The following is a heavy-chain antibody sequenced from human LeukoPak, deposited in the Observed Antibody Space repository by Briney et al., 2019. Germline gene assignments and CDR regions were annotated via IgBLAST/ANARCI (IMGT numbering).Heavy chain of an antibody. V-gene: IGHV1-2*02. J-gene: IGHJ4*02. D-gene: IGHD3-22*01. CDR1: GYTFTGYY. CDR3: ARDGRTYYYDSALGY. Sequence: ASVKVSCKASGYTFTGYYMHCVRQAPGQGLEWMGWINPNSGGTNYAQKFQGRVTMTRDTSISTAYMELSRLRSDDTAVYYCARDGRTYYYDSALGYWGQGTLVTVSS. CDR2: INPNSGGT.